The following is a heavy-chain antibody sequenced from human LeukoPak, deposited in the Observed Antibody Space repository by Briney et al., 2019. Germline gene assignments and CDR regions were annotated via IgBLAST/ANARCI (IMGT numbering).Heavy chain of an antibody. D-gene: IGHD6-19*01. Sequence: GGSLRLSCAASGFIVSSNYMSWVRQAPGKGLEGVSVIYTGGNTYYADSVKGRFTVSRDNFKNMLYLQMNSPRAEDTAVYYCARVDSGRYGAIAFDIWGQGTMVTVSS. CDR3: ARVDSGRYGAIAFDI. CDR1: GFIVSSNY. V-gene: IGHV3-53*01. CDR2: IYTGGNT. J-gene: IGHJ3*02.